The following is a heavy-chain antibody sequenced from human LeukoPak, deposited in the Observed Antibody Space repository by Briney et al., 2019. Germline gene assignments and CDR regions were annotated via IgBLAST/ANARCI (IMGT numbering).Heavy chain of an antibody. CDR1: GSTFTIYD. V-gene: IGHV1-8*01. CDR2: MNPNSGNR. CDR3: ARSGRLLLWFGELLSGAPYFDY. Sequence: GASVTLSCTASGSTFTIYDINWVRHATGPGLELMGWMNPNSGNRGYSQKCQGRVTMTRNTSTSTAYMELSSLRSEDTAVYYCARSGRLLLWFGELLSGAPYFDYWGQGTLVTVSS. D-gene: IGHD3-10*01. J-gene: IGHJ4*02.